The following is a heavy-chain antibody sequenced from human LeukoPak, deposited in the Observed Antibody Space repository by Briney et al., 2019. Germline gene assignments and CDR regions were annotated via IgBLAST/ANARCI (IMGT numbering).Heavy chain of an antibody. CDR2: IYQSGSI. CDR1: GGSIINSTSS. V-gene: IGHV4-30-2*06. J-gene: IGHJ4*02. Sequence: TLSLTCTVSGGSIINSTSSWTWIRQSPGKGLEWIGYIYQSGSIFYNPSLKSRVSLSVNRSKNQFSLSLRSVTAADTAVYYCASPPDYWGQGTLVTVSS. CDR3: ASPPDY.